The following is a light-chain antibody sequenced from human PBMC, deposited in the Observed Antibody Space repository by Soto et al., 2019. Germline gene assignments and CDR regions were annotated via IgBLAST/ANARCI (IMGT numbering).Light chain of an antibody. J-gene: IGKJ3*01. CDR3: MQALQTPFT. CDR1: QSLLHSNGYNY. V-gene: IGKV2-28*01. Sequence: DIVMTQSPLSLPVTPGEPASISCRSSQSLLHSNGYNYLDWYLQKPGQSPQLLIYLGSNRASGVPDRFSGSGSGTDFTLKIIRVEAEDVGFYYCMQALQTPFTFGPGTKVNIK. CDR2: LGS.